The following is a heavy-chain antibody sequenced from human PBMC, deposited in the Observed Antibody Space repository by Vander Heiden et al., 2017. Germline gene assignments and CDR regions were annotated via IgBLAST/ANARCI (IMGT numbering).Heavy chain of an antibody. Sequence: EVQPVASRGGLVQPGGSLRLSCAASGLTFSRSSLNWVRQAPGKGLEWISYISTSSSIIYYADSVKGRCTISRNNAKNSLYLQMNSLRDEDTAGYYCARGTYSGYDYGSHYGMDVWGQGTTVTVSS. D-gene: IGHD5-12*01. CDR3: ARGTYSGYDYGSHYGMDV. CDR2: ISTSSSII. J-gene: IGHJ6*02. CDR1: GLTFSRSS. V-gene: IGHV3-48*02.